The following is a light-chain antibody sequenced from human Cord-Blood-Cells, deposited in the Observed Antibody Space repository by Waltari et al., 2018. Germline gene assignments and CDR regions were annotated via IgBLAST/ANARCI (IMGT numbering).Light chain of an antibody. J-gene: IGLJ3*02. CDR1: SSDVGGYNY. CDR3: SSYTSSSTWV. V-gene: IGLV2-14*01. CDR2: DVS. Sequence: QSALTQPASVSGSPGQSITISCTGTSSDVGGYNYVYWYQQHPGKAPKLRIYDVSNRPSGVSNRFSGSKSGNTASLTISGLHAEDEADYYCSSYTSSSTWVFGGGTKLTFL.